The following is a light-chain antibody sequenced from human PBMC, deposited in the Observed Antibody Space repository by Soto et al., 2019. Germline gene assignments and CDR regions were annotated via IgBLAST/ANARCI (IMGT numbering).Light chain of an antibody. CDR3: VLYMGSGIWV. CDR1: SGSVSTSYY. J-gene: IGLJ3*02. V-gene: IGLV8-61*01. Sequence: QTVVTQVPSFSVSPGGTVTLTCGLSSGSVSTSYYPSWYHQTPGQAPRTLIYSTNTRSSRVPDRFSGSILGNKAALTITGAQADDESDYYCVLYMGSGIWVFGGGTKLTVL. CDR2: STN.